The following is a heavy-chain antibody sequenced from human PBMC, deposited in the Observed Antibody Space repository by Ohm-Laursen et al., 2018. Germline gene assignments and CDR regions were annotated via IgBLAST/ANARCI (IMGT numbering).Heavy chain of an antibody. CDR3: AKVQYSGWAPFDY. CDR2: ISGSGDNT. D-gene: IGHD6-19*01. Sequence: GSLRLSCTAPGFTFSSYAMNWVRQAPGKGLQWVSAISGSGDNTYYADSVKGRFTISRDNSKNTLYLQMNSLRGEDTAVYYCAKVQYSGWAPFDYWGQGTLVTVSS. V-gene: IGHV3-23*01. CDR1: GFTFSSYA. J-gene: IGHJ4*02.